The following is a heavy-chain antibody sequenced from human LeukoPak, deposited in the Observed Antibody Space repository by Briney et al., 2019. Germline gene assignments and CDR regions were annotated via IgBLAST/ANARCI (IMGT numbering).Heavy chain of an antibody. V-gene: IGHV1-69*13. Sequence: GASVKVSCKASGYTFTNYGISWVRQAPGQGLEWMGGIIPIFGTANYAQKFQGRVTITADESTSTAHMELSSLRSEDTAVYYCASVRVRGVGFDPWGQGTLVTVSS. J-gene: IGHJ5*02. CDR1: GYTFTNYG. CDR3: ASVRVRGVGFDP. CDR2: IIPIFGTA. D-gene: IGHD3-10*01.